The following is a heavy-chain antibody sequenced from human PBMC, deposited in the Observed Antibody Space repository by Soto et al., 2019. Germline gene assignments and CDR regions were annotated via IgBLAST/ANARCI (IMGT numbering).Heavy chain of an antibody. Sequence: GGSLRLSCAASGFAFSNYAMSWVRQAPGKGLEWVSAISDSGDNTYYADSVKGRFTISRDNSKDTLYLQMNSLRAEDTAIYYCARSSSPGYFDYWGQGTLVTVSS. D-gene: IGHD6-6*01. J-gene: IGHJ4*02. CDR1: GFAFSNYA. CDR3: ARSSSPGYFDY. V-gene: IGHV3-23*01. CDR2: ISDSGDNT.